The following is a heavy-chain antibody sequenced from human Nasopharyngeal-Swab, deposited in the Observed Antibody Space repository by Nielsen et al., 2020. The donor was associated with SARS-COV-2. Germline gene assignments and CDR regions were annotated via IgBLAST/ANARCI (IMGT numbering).Heavy chain of an antibody. D-gene: IGHD3-22*01. CDR2: IYSTGST. Sequence: WIRQPPGKGLEWIGLIYSTGSTYYNPSLKSRVTISVDTSKNQFSLRLTSVTAADTAVYYCARGLVDVNMMLVVIGFSYWLDSWGQGTLVTVSS. J-gene: IGHJ5*01. V-gene: IGHV4-39*07. CDR3: ARGLVDVNMMLVVIGFSYWLDS.